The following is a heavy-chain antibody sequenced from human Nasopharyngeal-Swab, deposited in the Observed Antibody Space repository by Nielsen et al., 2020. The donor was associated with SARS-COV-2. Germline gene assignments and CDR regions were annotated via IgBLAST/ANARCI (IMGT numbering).Heavy chain of an antibody. D-gene: IGHD5-12*01. Sequence: GESLKISCNGSGYSFTSYLIAWVRPMPGKGLEWMGIIYPRDSDTRYSPSSQGQVTILADKSISTAYLQWSSLKASDTAMYYCMRPEGVATSFKYYFQYGMDIWGQGTMVTVPS. CDR1: GYSFTSYL. CDR3: MRPEGVATSFKYYFQYGMDI. J-gene: IGHJ6*02. V-gene: IGHV5-51*01. CDR2: IYPRDSDT.